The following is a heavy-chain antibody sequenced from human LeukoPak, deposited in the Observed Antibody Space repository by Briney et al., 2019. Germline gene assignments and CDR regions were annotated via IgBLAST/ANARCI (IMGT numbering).Heavy chain of an antibody. CDR3: ARSRHNWNYYFDY. J-gene: IGHJ4*02. CDR2: IYYSGTT. Sequence: SETLSLTCTVSGDSISGYYWSWIRQPPGKGLEWIGYIYYSGTTNYNPSLNSRVTISVDTSKNEASLKLSSVTAADTAVYYCARSRHNWNYYFDYWGQGTLVTVSS. V-gene: IGHV4-59*01. CDR1: GDSISGYY. D-gene: IGHD1-7*01.